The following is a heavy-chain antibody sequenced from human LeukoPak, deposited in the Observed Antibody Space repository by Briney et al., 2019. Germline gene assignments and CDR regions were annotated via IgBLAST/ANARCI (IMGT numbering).Heavy chain of an antibody. CDR2: ISGFGVST. CDR3: AKRGGFGDYYYYYMDV. D-gene: IGHD3-10*01. CDR1: GFTSSSYA. V-gene: IGHV3-23*01. Sequence: GGSLRLSCAASGFTSSSYAMSWVRQAPGKGLEWVSGISGFGVSTYYADSVKGRFTISRDNSKSTLYLQINSLRAEDTAVYYCAKRGGFGDYYYYYMDVWGKGTTVTVSS. J-gene: IGHJ6*03.